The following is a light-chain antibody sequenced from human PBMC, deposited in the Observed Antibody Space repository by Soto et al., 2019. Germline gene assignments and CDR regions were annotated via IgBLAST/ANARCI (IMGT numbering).Light chain of an antibody. Sequence: EIVMTQSPATLSVSPGERATLSCRASQSVSSSLAWYQQKLGQAPRLLIYGASTRATGIPARFSGSGSGTEFTLTISSLQSEDFAVYYCQQYNNWSYTFGQGTKLEIK. CDR2: GAS. V-gene: IGKV3-15*01. CDR1: QSVSSS. J-gene: IGKJ2*01. CDR3: QQYNNWSYT.